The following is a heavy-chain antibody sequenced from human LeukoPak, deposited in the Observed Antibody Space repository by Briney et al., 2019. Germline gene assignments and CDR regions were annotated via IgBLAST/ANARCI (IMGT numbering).Heavy chain of an antibody. V-gene: IGHV3-21*01. D-gene: IGHD1-14*01. CDR1: GFTFSSYE. J-gene: IGHJ4*02. CDR2: ISSSSSYI. CDR3: ARDGYNADFDY. Sequence: GGSLRLSCAASGFTFSSYEMNWVRQAPGKGLEWVSSISSSSSYIYYADSVRGRFTISRDNAKNSLYLQMNSLRAEDTAVYYCARDGYNADFDYWGQGTLVTVSS.